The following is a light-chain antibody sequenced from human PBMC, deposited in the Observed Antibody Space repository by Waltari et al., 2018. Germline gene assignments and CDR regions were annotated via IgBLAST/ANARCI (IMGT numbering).Light chain of an antibody. CDR1: HDIRNC. Sequence: IQMTQSPSSLSASIGDRVTITCQASHDIRNCLNWYQQKPGKDPKLLIYKASTLGTGVPSRFNGTGSVTHFTYTISSLQPEDIATYYCQYYDNLPPLTIGGGTKVEIK. V-gene: IGKV1-33*01. CDR2: KAS. CDR3: QYYDNLPPLT. J-gene: IGKJ4*01.